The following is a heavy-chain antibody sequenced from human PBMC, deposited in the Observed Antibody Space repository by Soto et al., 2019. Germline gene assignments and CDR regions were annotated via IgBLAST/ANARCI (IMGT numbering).Heavy chain of an antibody. D-gene: IGHD2-8*01. CDR1: GGSISSYY. J-gene: IGHJ4*02. CDR3: ARGGVSDYFDY. Sequence: SETLSLTCTVSGGSISSYYWSWIRQPPGKGLEWIGYIYYSGSTNYNPSLKSRVTISVDTSKNQFSLKLSSVTAADTAVYYCARGGVSDYFDYWGQGTLVTVSS. V-gene: IGHV4-59*01. CDR2: IYYSGST.